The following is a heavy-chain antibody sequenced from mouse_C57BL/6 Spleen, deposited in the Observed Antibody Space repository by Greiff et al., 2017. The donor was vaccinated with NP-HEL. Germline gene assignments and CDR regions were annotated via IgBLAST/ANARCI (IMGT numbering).Heavy chain of an antibody. CDR1: GYTFTSYW. J-gene: IGHJ1*03. V-gene: IGHV1-64*01. CDR2: IHPNSGST. D-gene: IGHD1-1*01. CDR3: ARNYYGSSKNWYFDV. Sequence: QVQLKQPGAELVKPGASVKLSCKASGYTFTSYWMHWVKQRPGQGLEWIGMIHPNSGSTNYNEKFKSKATLTVDKSSSTAYMQLSSLTSEDSAVYYCARNYYGSSKNWYFDVWGTGTTVTVSS.